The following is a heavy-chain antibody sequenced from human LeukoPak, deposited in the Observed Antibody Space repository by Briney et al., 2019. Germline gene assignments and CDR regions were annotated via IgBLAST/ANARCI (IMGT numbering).Heavy chain of an antibody. V-gene: IGHV3-49*03. D-gene: IGHD1-26*01. CDR3: VRRRVGVAPASDM. Sequence: GGSLRLSCTASGFTFGDYAMNWFRQAPGKGLEWVGFIRSKTYGGTGEYAASVKGRFTISRDDSKSIAHLQMNSLKTEDTAVYYCVRRRVGVAPASDMWGQGTTVTVSS. J-gene: IGHJ3*02. CDR1: GFTFGDYA. CDR2: IRSKTYGGTG.